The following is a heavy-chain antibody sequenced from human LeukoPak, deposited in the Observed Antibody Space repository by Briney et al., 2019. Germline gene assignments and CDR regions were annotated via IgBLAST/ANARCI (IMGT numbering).Heavy chain of an antibody. D-gene: IGHD1-26*01. Sequence: GESLKISCKASGYSFTSYWIGWVRQMPGKGLEYMGIIYPGDSDTKYSLSFQGQVTISADTSISTAYLQWSSLKASDTAMYYCARRSGNYVDHWGQGTLVTVSS. V-gene: IGHV5-51*01. CDR2: IYPGDSDT. CDR1: GYSFTSYW. CDR3: ARRSGNYVDH. J-gene: IGHJ4*02.